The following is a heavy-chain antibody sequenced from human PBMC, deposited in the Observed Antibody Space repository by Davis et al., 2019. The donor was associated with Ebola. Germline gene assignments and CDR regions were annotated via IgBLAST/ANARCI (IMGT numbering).Heavy chain of an antibody. Sequence: AASVKVSCKASGYTFTTYYMHWVRQAPGQGLEWMGIINPSGGRTSYAQKFQGRVTMTRDTSTSTVYMELTSLRSDDTAVYYCARGQLELRPESHYYYGMDVWGQGTTVTVSS. J-gene: IGHJ6*02. CDR3: ARGQLELRPESHYYYGMDV. CDR1: GYTFTTYY. V-gene: IGHV1-46*01. D-gene: IGHD1-7*01. CDR2: INPSGGRT.